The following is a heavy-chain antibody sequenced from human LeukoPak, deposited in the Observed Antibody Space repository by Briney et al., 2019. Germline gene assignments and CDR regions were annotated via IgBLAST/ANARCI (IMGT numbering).Heavy chain of an antibody. CDR3: ARDSRALGGYSYGYGY. Sequence: GGSLRLSCAASGFTFTDFYMTWIRQAPGKGLEWVSYISSSGTATYYADSVKGRFTISRDNAKNSLYLQVNSLRAEDTAVYYCARDSRALGGYSYGYGYWGQGTLVTVSS. CDR2: ISSSGTAT. J-gene: IGHJ4*02. D-gene: IGHD5-18*01. CDR1: GFTFTDFY. V-gene: IGHV3-11*01.